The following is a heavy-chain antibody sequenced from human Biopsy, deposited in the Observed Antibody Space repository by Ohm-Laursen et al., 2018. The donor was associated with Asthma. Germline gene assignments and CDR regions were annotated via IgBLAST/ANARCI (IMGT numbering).Heavy chain of an antibody. Sequence: SLRLSCTASGFVFSQCGMHWVRQVAGKGLDWVAVVTYDGISQYYAESVKGRFTISRDNSRNTLNLQMNSVRPDDTAVYFCARERAGVLGSYNGMDVWGQGTTVTVSS. D-gene: IGHD2-8*01. CDR1: GFVFSQCG. V-gene: IGHV3-30*03. J-gene: IGHJ6*02. CDR2: VTYDGISQ. CDR3: ARERAGVLGSYNGMDV.